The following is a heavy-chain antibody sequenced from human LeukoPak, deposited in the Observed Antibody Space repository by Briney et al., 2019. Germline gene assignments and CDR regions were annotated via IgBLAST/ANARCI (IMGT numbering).Heavy chain of an antibody. CDR1: GFTFSNYA. CDR2: ISSSSSTI. Sequence: GGSLRLSCAASGFTFSNYAMNWVRQAPGKGLEWVSYISSSSSTIYYADSVKGRFTISRDNAKNSLYLQMNSLRDEDTAVYYCARDHDTAYCGGDCYSPYYYYGMDVWGQGTTVTVSS. J-gene: IGHJ6*02. D-gene: IGHD2-21*02. CDR3: ARDHDTAYCGGDCYSPYYYYGMDV. V-gene: IGHV3-48*02.